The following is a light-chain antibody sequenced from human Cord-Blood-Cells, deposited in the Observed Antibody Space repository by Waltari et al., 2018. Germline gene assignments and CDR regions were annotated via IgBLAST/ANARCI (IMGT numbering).Light chain of an antibody. CDR2: EDN. J-gene: IGLJ3*02. CDR3: QSYDSSNWV. CDR1: SGSIGSNY. V-gene: IGLV6-57*01. Sequence: FMLTQPHSVSESPGKTVTISCTRSSGSIGSNYVTWYQQRPGSSPTTVIYEDNQRPSGVPDRFSGSIDSSSNSASLTISGLKTEDETDYYCQSYDSSNWVFGGGTKLTVL.